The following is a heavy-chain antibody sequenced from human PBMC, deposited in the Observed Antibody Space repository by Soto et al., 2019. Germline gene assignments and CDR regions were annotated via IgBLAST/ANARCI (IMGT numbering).Heavy chain of an antibody. Sequence: GPSVKVSCKASGGTFSSYAISWVRQAPGQGLEWMGGIIPIFGTANYAQKFQGRVTITADESTSTAYMELSSLRSEDTAVYYCARVLSLTGVWFDPWGQGTLVTVSS. CDR1: GGTFSSYA. D-gene: IGHD7-27*01. CDR2: IIPIFGTA. CDR3: ARVLSLTGVWFDP. V-gene: IGHV1-69*13. J-gene: IGHJ5*02.